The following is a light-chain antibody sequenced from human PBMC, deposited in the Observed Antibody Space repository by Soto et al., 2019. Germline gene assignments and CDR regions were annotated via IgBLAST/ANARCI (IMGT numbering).Light chain of an antibody. CDR2: GAS. CDR1: QSVSSSF. V-gene: IGKV3-20*01. CDR3: QQYGSSPYT. Sequence: EVVLTQSPGTLSLSPGERATLSCRASQSVSSSFLAWYKQKPGQAPRVLMYGASSRATGIPDSFSGTGSGTDFTLAISRLEPEDFAVYECQQYGSSPYTFGLGTKLEIK. J-gene: IGKJ2*01.